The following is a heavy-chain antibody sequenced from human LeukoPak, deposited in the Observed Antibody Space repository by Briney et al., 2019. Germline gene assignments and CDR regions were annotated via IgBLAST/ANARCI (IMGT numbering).Heavy chain of an antibody. CDR2: IYHSGST. D-gene: IGHD2-2*01. V-gene: IGHV4-38-2*02. Sequence: PSETLSLTCTVSGYSISSGYYWGWIRQPPGKGLEWIGSIYHSGSTYYNPSKNQFSLKLSSVTAADTAVYYCARHPDIVVVKRAFDIWGQGTMVTVSS. CDR3: ARHPDIVVVKRAFDI. J-gene: IGHJ3*02. CDR1: GYSISSGYY.